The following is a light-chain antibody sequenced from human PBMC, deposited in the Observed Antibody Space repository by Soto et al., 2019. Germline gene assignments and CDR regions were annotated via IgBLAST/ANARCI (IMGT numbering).Light chain of an antibody. CDR3: QQYHSYSCRT. Sequence: DIQMTQSPSTLSASVGDRVTITCRTSQSISSWLAWDQQKPGKAPKSLIYDASSLESGVPSRFSDSGSETEFKLTLSSLQPDDFATYYCQQYHSYSCRTFGQGTKVGIK. V-gene: IGKV1-5*01. CDR1: QSISSW. CDR2: DAS. J-gene: IGKJ1*01.